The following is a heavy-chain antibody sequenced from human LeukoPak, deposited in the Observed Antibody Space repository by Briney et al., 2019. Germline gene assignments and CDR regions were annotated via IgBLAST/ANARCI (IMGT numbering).Heavy chain of an antibody. CDR2: ISYDGSNK. CDR1: GFTFSSYA. J-gene: IGHJ6*02. V-gene: IGHV3-30-3*01. Sequence: GRSLRLSCAASGFTFSSYAMHWVRQAPGKGLEWVAVISYDGSNKYYADSVKGRFTISRDNSKNTLYLQMNSLRAEDTAVYYCARDLESAAGDYYYGMDVWGQGTTATVSS. CDR3: ARDLESAAGDYYYGMDV. D-gene: IGHD6-13*01.